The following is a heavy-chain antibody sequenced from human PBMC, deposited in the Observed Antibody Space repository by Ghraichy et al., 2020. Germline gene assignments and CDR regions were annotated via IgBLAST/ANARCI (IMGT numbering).Heavy chain of an antibody. CDR2: ISCYNGDT. CDR1: GYPFNIYG. J-gene: IGHJ4*02. CDR3: ARTGNTYDYNPVQPHLDY. D-gene: IGHD5-18*01. V-gene: IGHV1-18*01. Sequence: ASVKVSCKPSGYPFNIYGITWVRQAAGQGLEYMGWISCYNGDTKYAQSLQGRITLTADTSTSTAYMDLRSLKPDDTAVYYCARTGNTYDYNPVQPHLDYWGQGTLVTVSS.